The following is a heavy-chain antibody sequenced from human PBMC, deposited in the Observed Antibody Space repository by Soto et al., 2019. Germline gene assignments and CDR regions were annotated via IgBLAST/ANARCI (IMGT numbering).Heavy chain of an antibody. V-gene: IGHV3-23*01. D-gene: IGHD5-18*01. CDR2: ISGSGGST. J-gene: IGHJ6*02. CDR3: AKERGYNYGYDAMDV. Sequence: EVQLLESGGGLVQPGGSLRLSCAASGFTFSSYAMSWVRQAPGKGLEWVSGISGSGGSTYYADSVKGRFTISRDNSKNTLYLQTNSLRAEDTAVYYCAKERGYNYGYDAMDVRGQGTTVTVSS. CDR1: GFTFSSYA.